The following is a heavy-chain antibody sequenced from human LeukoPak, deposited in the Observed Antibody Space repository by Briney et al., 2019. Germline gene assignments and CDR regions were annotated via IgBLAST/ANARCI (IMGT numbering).Heavy chain of an antibody. V-gene: IGHV4-30-4*01. D-gene: IGHD3-16*01. CDR2: IYYSGST. J-gene: IGHJ4*02. CDR3: ARDHDPNYFDY. Sequence: PSETLSLTCTVSGGSISSGDYYWSWIRHPPGKGLEWIGYIYYSGSTYYNPSLKSRVTISVDTSKNQFSLKLSSVTAADTAVYYCARDHDPNYFDYWGQGTLVTVSS. CDR1: GGSISSGDYY.